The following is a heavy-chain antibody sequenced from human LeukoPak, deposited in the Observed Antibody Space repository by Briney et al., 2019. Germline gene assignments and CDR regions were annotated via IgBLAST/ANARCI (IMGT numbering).Heavy chain of an antibody. CDR3: AKDRWVAAAGTSSPFDY. CDR1: GFTCSSYA. J-gene: IGHJ4*02. CDR2: ISGSGGVT. V-gene: IGHV3-23*01. Sequence: GGSLRLSCAASGFTCSSYAMSWGRQAPGKGLEWGSAISGSGGVTYYADSVKGRFTISRDNSKTTLYLQMHSLRAEATAVYYCAKDRWVAAAGTSSPFDYWGQGTLVTVSS. D-gene: IGHD6-13*01.